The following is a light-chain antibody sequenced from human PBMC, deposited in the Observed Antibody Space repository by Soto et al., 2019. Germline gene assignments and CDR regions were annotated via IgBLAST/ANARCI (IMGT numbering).Light chain of an antibody. V-gene: IGKV3-20*01. CDR1: QSVSNNY. J-gene: IGKJ1*01. CDR3: QQYGSSGT. Sequence: EIVLTQSPGTLSLSPGERATLSCRASQSVSNNYLAWYQQKPGQAPRLLIYGASNRATGIPDRFSGSGSGTDFTISRLEPEDFAVYYCQQYGSSGTFGQGTKVEIK. CDR2: GAS.